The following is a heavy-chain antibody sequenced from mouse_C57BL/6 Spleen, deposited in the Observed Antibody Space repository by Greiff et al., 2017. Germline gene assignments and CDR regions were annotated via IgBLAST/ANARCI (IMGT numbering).Heavy chain of an antibody. CDR3: ARSPIYYGYPYAMDY. V-gene: IGHV1-22*01. CDR1: GYTFTDYN. Sequence: EVQLQQSGPELVKPGASVKMSCKASGYTFTDYNIHWVKQSPGKSLEWIGYINPNNGGTSYNQKFKGKATLTVNKSSSTAYMELRSLTSEDSAVYYCARSPIYYGYPYAMDYWGQGTSVTVSS. J-gene: IGHJ4*01. CDR2: INPNNGGT. D-gene: IGHD2-2*01.